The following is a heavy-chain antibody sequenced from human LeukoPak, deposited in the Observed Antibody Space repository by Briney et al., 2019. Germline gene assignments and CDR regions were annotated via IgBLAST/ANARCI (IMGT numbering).Heavy chain of an antibody. V-gene: IGHV1-69*05. CDR2: IIPIFCTA. CDR1: GGTFSSYA. Sequence: GASVKVSCKASGGTFSSYAISWVRQAPGQGLEWMGGIIPIFCTANYAQKFQGRVTITTDEYTSTAYMELSSLRSEDTAVYYCARGLGGRFLEWLPTDYWGQGTLVTVSS. D-gene: IGHD3-3*01. J-gene: IGHJ4*02. CDR3: ARGLGGRFLEWLPTDY.